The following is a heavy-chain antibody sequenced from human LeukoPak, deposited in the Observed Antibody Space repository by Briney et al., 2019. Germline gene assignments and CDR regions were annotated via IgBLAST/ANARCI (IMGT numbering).Heavy chain of an antibody. CDR1: GFTLSSYA. CDR2: ISGSGGST. D-gene: IGHD3-22*01. CDR3: AKAFDSSGYGHFDY. J-gene: IGHJ4*02. V-gene: IGHV3-23*01. Sequence: GGSLRLSCAASGFTLSSYAMSWVRQAPGKGLEWVSAISGSGGSTYYADSVKGRFTISRDNSKNTLYLQMNSLRAEDTAVYYCAKAFDSSGYGHFDYWGQGTLVTVSS.